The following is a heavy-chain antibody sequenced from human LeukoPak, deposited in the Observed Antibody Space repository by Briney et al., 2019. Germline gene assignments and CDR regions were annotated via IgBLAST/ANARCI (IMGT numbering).Heavy chain of an antibody. J-gene: IGHJ4*02. Sequence: PGGSLRLSCAASGFTFSSYEMNWVRQAPGKGLEWISYISSSGSTIYYADSRFTISRDNAKNSLYLQMNSLRAEDTAVYYCAREGGGDFDYWGQGTLVTVS. CDR2: ISSSGSTI. CDR1: GFTFSSYE. V-gene: IGHV3-48*03. CDR3: AREGGGDFDY.